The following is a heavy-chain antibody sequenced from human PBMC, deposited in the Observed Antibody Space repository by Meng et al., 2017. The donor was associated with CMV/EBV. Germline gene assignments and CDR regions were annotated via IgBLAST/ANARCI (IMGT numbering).Heavy chain of an antibody. D-gene: IGHD1-1*01. CDR1: GFSLSTSGMR. CDR2: IDWDDDK. CDR3: ARINELNLDY. V-gene: IGHV2-70D*14. Sequence: LRLSCTFSGFSLSTSGMRVSWIRQPPGKALEWLARIDWDDDKFYSTSLKTRLTISKDTSKNQVILTLTNMDPVDTATYYCARINELNLDYWGQGTLVTVSS. J-gene: IGHJ4*02.